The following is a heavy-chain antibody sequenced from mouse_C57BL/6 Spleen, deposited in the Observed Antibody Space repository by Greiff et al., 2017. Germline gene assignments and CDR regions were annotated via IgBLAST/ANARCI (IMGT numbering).Heavy chain of an antibody. Sequence: VQLVESGPELVKPGASVKISCKASGYAFSSSWMNWVKQRPGKGLEWIGRIYPGDGDTNYNGKFKGKATLTADKSSSTAYMQLSSLTSEDSAVYFCARWTTVVATDYAMDYWGQGTSVTVSS. CDR1: GYAFSSSW. CDR3: ARWTTVVATDYAMDY. J-gene: IGHJ4*01. D-gene: IGHD1-1*01. CDR2: IYPGDGDT. V-gene: IGHV1-82*01.